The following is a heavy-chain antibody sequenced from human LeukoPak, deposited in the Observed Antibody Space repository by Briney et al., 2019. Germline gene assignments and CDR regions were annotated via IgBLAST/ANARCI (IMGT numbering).Heavy chain of an antibody. D-gene: IGHD1-26*01. CDR2: IWSDGSNK. V-gene: IGHV3-33*01. Sequence: GGSLRLSCAASGLTFGTSGMHWFRKAPGKGLEWLAMIWSDGSNKYYADSVKGRFTISRDNSKSTVSLQMNSLRAEETAVYYCARDRAVRDLDHWGQGTLVTVSS. J-gene: IGHJ4*02. CDR1: GLTFGTSG. CDR3: ARDRAVRDLDH.